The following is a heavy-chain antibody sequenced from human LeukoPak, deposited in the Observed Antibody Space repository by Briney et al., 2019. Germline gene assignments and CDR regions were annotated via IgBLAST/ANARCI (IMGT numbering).Heavy chain of an antibody. CDR2: ISYDGSNK. V-gene: IGHV3-30*18. Sequence: GRSLRLSCAASGFTFSSYGMHWVRQAPGKGLEWVAVISYDGSNKYYADSVKGRFTISRDNSKNTLYLRMNSLRAEDTAVYYRAKPYYGYQAYYYGMDVWGQGTTVTVSS. CDR3: AKPYYGYQAYYYGMDV. CDR1: GFTFSSYG. D-gene: IGHD3-10*01. J-gene: IGHJ6*02.